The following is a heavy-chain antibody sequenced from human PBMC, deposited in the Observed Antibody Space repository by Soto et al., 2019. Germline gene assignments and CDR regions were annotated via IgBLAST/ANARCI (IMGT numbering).Heavy chain of an antibody. V-gene: IGHV3-73*02. Sequence: EVQLVESGGGLVQPGGSLKLSCAASGFSFSGSSMYWVRQASGKGLEWVGRIRSKAYSYATAYGASLKGRFSIFRDDTKNTAYLQINSPKSEDTAVYYCLTSIREATRDFDYWGQGTLVTVSS. CDR2: IRSKAYSYAT. CDR3: LTSIREATRDFDY. D-gene: IGHD5-12*01. J-gene: IGHJ4*02. CDR1: GFSFSGSS.